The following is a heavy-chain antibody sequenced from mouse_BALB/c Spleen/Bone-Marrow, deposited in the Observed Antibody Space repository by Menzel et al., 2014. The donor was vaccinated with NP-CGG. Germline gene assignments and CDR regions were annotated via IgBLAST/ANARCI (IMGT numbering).Heavy chain of an antibody. D-gene: IGHD4-1*01. V-gene: IGHV1-9*01. CDR1: GYTFSSYW. J-gene: IGHJ4*01. CDR3: GSRVGRDYAVDY. Sequence: QVQLQQSGAELMKPGASVKISCKATGYTFSSYWIEWVKQRPGHGLEWIGEILPGSGSTNYNEKFKGKATFTADTSSNAANKQLSSLTSEDSADYYGGSRVGRDYAVDYWGQGTSVTVSS. CDR2: ILPGSGST.